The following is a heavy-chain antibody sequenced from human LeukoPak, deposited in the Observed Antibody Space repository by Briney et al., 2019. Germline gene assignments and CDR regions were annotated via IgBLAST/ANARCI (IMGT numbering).Heavy chain of an antibody. CDR2: IYTSGST. CDR3: ARSLGFGELWGQIPWFDP. D-gene: IGHD3-10*01. J-gene: IGHJ5*02. Sequence: SEILSLTCTVSGGSNSSGSYYWSWIRQPAGKGLEWIGRIYTSGSTNYNPSLKSRVTISVDTSKNQFSLKLSSVTAADTAVYYCARSLGFGELWGQIPWFDPWGQGTLVTVSS. CDR1: GGSNSSGSYY. V-gene: IGHV4-61*02.